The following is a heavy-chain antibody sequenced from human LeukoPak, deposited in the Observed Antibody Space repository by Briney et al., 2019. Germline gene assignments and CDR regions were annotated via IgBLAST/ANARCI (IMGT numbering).Heavy chain of an antibody. V-gene: IGHV3-15*01. J-gene: IGHJ3*02. Sequence: GGSLRLSCAASGFTFSNAWMSWVRQAPGKGLEWVGRIKTKTDGGTTDYAAPVKGRFTISRDDSKNTLYLQMNSLKTEDTAVYYCTTVTITSHWDDAFDIWGQGTMVTVSS. CDR2: IKTKTDGGTT. D-gene: IGHD2-2*01. CDR3: TTVTITSHWDDAFDI. CDR1: GFTFSNAW.